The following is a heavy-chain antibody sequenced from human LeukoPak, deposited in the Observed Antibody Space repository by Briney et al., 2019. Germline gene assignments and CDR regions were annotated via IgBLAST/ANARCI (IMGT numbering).Heavy chain of an antibody. D-gene: IGHD3-3*01. J-gene: IGHJ4*02. CDR3: AVCITIFGVVCTADY. CDR2: IIPTFGTA. Sequence: ASVKVSCKASGGTFSSYAISWVRQAPGQRLEWMGGIIPTFGTANSAQNLQGRVTITTDESTTTAYMELSGLRSEDTAVYYCAVCITIFGVVCTADYWGQGTLVTVSS. CDR1: GGTFSSYA. V-gene: IGHV1-69*05.